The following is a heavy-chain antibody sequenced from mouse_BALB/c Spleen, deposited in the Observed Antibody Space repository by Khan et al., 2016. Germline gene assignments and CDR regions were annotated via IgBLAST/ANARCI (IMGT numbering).Heavy chain of an antibody. V-gene: IGHV14-3*02. CDR1: GLNIKDTY. J-gene: IGHJ2*01. CDR3: ARMARK. Sequence: VPLQQSWAELVQSGATVTLSCTASGLNIKDTYMHLLKQWPEQSLDWIGRVDPPNGNTKYDPKFQGKATITADTSSNTAYLQLSSLTTEDTAVYYRARMARKWGQGTTLTVPS. CDR2: VDPPNGNT.